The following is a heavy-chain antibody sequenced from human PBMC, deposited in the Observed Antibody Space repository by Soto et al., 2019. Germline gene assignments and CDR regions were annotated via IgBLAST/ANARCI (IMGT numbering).Heavy chain of an antibody. J-gene: IGHJ4*02. D-gene: IGHD6-13*01. Sequence: ASVKVSCKASGGTFSSYAISWVRQAPGQGLEWMGGIIPTFGTANYAQKFQGRVTITADESTSTAYMELSSLRSEDTAVYYCAREEEQQLVLFDYWGQGTLVTVSS. CDR2: IIPTFGTA. CDR1: GGTFSSYA. CDR3: AREEEQQLVLFDY. V-gene: IGHV1-69*13.